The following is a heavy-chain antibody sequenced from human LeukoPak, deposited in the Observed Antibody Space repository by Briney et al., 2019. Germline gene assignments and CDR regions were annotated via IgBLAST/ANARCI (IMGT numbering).Heavy chain of an antibody. D-gene: IGHD3-22*01. J-gene: IGHJ4*02. Sequence: SETLSLTCAVYGGSFSGYYWSWIRQPPGKGLEWIGEINHSGSTSYNPSLKSRVTISVDTSKNQFSLKLSSVTAADTAVYYCARLGRGLGHYWGQGTLVTVSS. CDR3: ARLGRGLGHY. CDR1: GGSFSGYY. V-gene: IGHV4-34*01. CDR2: INHSGST.